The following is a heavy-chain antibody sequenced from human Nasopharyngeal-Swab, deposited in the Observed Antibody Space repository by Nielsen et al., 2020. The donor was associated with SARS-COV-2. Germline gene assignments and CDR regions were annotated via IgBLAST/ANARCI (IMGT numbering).Heavy chain of an antibody. CDR1: GFTFSSYG. CDR3: ARDGEVGAITGIDY. Sequence: LKISCAASGFTFSSYGMHWVRQALGKGLEWVAVIWYDGSNKYYADSVKGRFTISRDNSKNTLYLQMNSLRAEDTAVYYCARDGEVGAITGIDYWGQGTLVTVSS. D-gene: IGHD1-26*01. J-gene: IGHJ4*02. CDR2: IWYDGSNK. V-gene: IGHV3-33*01.